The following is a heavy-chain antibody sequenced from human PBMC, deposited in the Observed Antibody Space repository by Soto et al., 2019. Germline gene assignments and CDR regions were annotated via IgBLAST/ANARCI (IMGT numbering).Heavy chain of an antibody. CDR1: GGSISSSHW. D-gene: IGHD6-19*01. V-gene: IGHV4-4*02. Sequence: QVQLQESGPGLVKPSGTLSLTCALSGGSISSSHWWRWVRQPPGKGLEWIGEIYHSGSTNYNPSLKSRITISVDKSKNHCSLNLSSVTAADTAVYYCARGFSEDWYFDLWGRGTLVTVSS. CDR3: ARGFSEDWYFDL. J-gene: IGHJ2*01. CDR2: IYHSGST.